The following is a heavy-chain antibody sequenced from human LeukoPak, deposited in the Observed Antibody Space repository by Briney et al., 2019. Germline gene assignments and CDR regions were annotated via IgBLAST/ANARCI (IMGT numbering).Heavy chain of an antibody. J-gene: IGHJ4*02. V-gene: IGHV3-21*01. D-gene: IGHD6-13*01. Sequence: GGSLRLSCAASGSTFSSYSMNWVRQAPGKGLEWVSSISSSSSYIYYADSVKGRFTISRDNAKNSLYLQMNSLRAEDTAVYYCARVPAPEQQLVFDYWGQGTLVTVSS. CDR1: GSTFSSYS. CDR3: ARVPAPEQQLVFDY. CDR2: ISSSSSYI.